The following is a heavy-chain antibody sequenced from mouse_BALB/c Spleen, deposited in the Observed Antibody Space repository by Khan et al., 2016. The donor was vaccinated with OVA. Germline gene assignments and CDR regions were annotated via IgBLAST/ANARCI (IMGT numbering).Heavy chain of an antibody. J-gene: IGHJ2*01. D-gene: IGHD1-2*01. CDR3: ARGNYYGYDFDY. CDR2: ISYSGFT. CDR1: GYSITSGYV. V-gene: IGHV3-2*02. Sequence: EVKLEESGPGLVKPSQSLYLSYTVSGYSITSGYVWYWIRQPPGNQLELVGFISYSGFTSYTPSLKGRISITRDKSKNPLFLQLNSVTTEDTATFKCARGNYYGYDFDYWGQGTTLTVSA.